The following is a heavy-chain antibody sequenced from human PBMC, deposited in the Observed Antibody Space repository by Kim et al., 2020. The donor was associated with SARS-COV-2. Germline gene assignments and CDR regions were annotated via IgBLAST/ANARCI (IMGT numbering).Heavy chain of an antibody. Sequence: GSTYYADSVKGRLTISRDNSKNSLYLQMNSLRTEDTALYYCAKDEGGMDVWGQGTTVTVSS. V-gene: IGHV3-43*01. CDR2: GST. CDR3: AKDEGGMDV. J-gene: IGHJ6*02.